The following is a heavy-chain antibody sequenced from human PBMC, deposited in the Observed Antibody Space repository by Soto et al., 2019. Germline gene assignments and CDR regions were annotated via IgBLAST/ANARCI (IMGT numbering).Heavy chain of an antibody. CDR2: IIRIFGTP. V-gene: IGHV1-69*12. Sequence: QVQLVQSVAEVKKPGSSVKVSCKASGGTFSSYAINWVRQAPGQGLEWMGGIIRIFGTPDYAQRFQGRVTITADESTSTAYMKLSSLRSEDTAVYYCARQGSNEYYYYGMDVWGQGTTVSVSS. CDR3: ARQGSNEYYYYGMDV. D-gene: IGHD3-10*01. CDR1: GGTFSSYA. J-gene: IGHJ6*02.